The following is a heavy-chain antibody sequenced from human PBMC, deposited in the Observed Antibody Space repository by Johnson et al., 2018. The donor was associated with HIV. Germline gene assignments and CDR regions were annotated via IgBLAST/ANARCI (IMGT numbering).Heavy chain of an antibody. CDR3: AKDPRYKYGGAFDI. D-gene: IGHD3-16*01. J-gene: IGHJ3*02. CDR1: GFTLTTYA. V-gene: IGHV3-30*18. CDR2: ISRDGNNK. Sequence: QMQLVESGGGFIQPVGSLRLSCAASGFTLTTYAMHWVRQAPGKGLEWVAVISRDGNNKYYADSVKGRFTISRDNSMNTLYLQMNSLTIDDTAVYYCAKDPRYKYGGAFDIWGQGTMVTVSS.